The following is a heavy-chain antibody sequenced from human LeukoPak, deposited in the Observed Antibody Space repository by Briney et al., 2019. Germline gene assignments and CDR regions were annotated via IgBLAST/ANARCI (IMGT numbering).Heavy chain of an antibody. CDR2: IYHGGTT. CDR1: GDSISSRYF. CDR3: ARETDYNYYMDV. V-gene: IGHV4-38-2*02. J-gene: IGHJ6*03. Sequence: TSETLSLTCSVSGDSISSRYFWAWIRQPPGKGLEWMGSIYHGGTTYNNPSLRSRVTISLDTSKNQISLHLTSATAADTAVYYCARETDYNYYMDVWGKGTTVSVSS.